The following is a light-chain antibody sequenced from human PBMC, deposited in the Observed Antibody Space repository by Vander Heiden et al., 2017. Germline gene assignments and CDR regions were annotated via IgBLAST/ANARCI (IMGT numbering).Light chain of an antibody. V-gene: IGKV1-39*01. CDR2: AAS. J-gene: IGKJ4*01. CDR3: QQSYSTPLT. CDR1: QSISSY. Sequence: DIQMTQSPSSLSASVGDRVTITCRARQSISSYLNWYQQKPGKAPKLLIYAASSLQRGVPSRFSGSGSGTDFTLTISSLQPEDFATYYCQQSYSTPLTFGGGTKVEI.